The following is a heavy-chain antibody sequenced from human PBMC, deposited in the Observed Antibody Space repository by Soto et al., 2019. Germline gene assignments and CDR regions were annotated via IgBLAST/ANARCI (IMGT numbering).Heavy chain of an antibody. D-gene: IGHD4-17*01. CDR1: GFTFDDYA. V-gene: IGHV3-9*01. CDR3: AKDMTRYGDPLRAAFDI. Sequence: GGSLRLSCAASGFTFDDYAMHWVRQAPWKGLEWVSGISWNSGSIGYADSVKGRFTISRDNAKNSLYLQMNSLRAEDTALYYCAKDMTRYGDPLRAAFDIWGQGTMVTVSS. CDR2: ISWNSGSI. J-gene: IGHJ3*02.